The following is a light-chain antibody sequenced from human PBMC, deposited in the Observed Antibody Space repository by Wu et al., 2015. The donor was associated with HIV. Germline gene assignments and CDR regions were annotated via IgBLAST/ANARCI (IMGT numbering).Light chain of an antibody. CDR3: QQCNSWPLT. CDR2: GAS. V-gene: IGKV3-15*01. J-gene: IGKJ4*01. CDR1: QSVSSK. Sequence: EIVMTQSPATLSVSPGERATLSCRASQSVSSKLAWYQQKPGQAPRLLIYGASTRATGIPARFSGSGSGTEFTLTISSLQSEDFAVYYCQQCNSWPLTFGGGTKVEIK.